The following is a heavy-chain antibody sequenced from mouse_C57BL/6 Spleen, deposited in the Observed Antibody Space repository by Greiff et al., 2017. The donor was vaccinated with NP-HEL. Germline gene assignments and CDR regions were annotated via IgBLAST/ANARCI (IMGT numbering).Heavy chain of an antibody. CDR1: GFTFTDYY. V-gene: IGHV7-3*01. J-gene: IGHJ4*01. CDR2: IRNKANGYTT. D-gene: IGHD1-1*01. Sequence: DVMLVESGGGLVQPGGSLSLSCAASGFTFTDYYMSWVRQPPGKALEWLGFIRNKANGYTTEYSASVKGRFTISRDNSQSILYLQMNALRAEDSATYYCARWDFYGSSYRAMDYWGQGTSVTVSS. CDR3: ARWDFYGSSYRAMDY.